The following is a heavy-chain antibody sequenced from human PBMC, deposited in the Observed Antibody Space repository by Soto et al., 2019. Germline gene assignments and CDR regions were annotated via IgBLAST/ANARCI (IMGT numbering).Heavy chain of an antibody. D-gene: IGHD1-7*01. CDR1: GYTFTSYY. J-gene: IGHJ6*02. Sequence: ASVKVSCKASGYTFTSYYMHWVRQAPGQGLEWMGIINPSGGSTSYAQKFQGRVTMTRDTSTSTVYMELSSLRSEDTAVYYCAREGEFNRNYVSYYGIDVWGQGTTVTVSS. CDR2: INPSGGST. CDR3: AREGEFNRNYVSYYGIDV. V-gene: IGHV1-46*01.